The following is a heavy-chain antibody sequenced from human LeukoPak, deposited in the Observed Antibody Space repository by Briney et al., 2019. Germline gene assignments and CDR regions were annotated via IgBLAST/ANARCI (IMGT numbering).Heavy chain of an antibody. CDR1: GFTFSTYG. CDR2: IRNDGSNK. D-gene: IGHD4-17*01. V-gene: IGHV3-30*02. CDR3: ARVSPNTVTTPQYFDY. J-gene: IGHJ4*02. Sequence: GGSLRLSCAASGFTFSTYGMHWVRQAPGKGLEWVAFIRNDGSNKYYADSVKGRFTISRDNSKNMLYLQMNSLRAEDTAVYYCARVSPNTVTTPQYFDYWGQGTLVTVSS.